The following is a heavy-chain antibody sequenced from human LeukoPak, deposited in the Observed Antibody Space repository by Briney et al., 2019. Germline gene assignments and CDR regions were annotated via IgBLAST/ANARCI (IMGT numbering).Heavy chain of an antibody. CDR1: GFTFSSYA. V-gene: IGHV3-30*04. J-gene: IGHJ4*02. Sequence: GRSLRLSCAASGFTFSSYAMHWVRQAPGKGLEWVAVISYDGSNKYYADSVKGRFTISRDNSKNTLYLQMNSLRAEDTAVYYCGHCTTTSCYAGGHWGQGTLVTVSS. D-gene: IGHD2-2*01. CDR2: ISYDGSNK. CDR3: GHCTTTSCYAGGH.